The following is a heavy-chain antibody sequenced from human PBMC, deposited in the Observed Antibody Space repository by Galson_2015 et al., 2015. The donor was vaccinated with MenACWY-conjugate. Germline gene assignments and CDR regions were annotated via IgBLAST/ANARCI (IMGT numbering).Heavy chain of an antibody. CDR2: ISYSGST. CDR1: GGSISSYY. Sequence: ETLSLTCTVSGGSISSYYWSWMRQSPGKGLEWIGYISYSGSTNYNPSLKSRVTISVDSSKNHFSLKLSSVTAADTAVYYCASGNPPLDYWGQGTLVTVSS. V-gene: IGHV4-59*12. J-gene: IGHJ4*02. CDR3: ASGNPPLDY.